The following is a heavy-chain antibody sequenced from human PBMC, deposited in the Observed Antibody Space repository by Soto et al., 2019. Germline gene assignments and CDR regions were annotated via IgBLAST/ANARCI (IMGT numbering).Heavy chain of an antibody. J-gene: IGHJ4*02. Sequence: ASVKVSCKASGYTFTSYAMHWVRQAPGQRLEWMGWINAGNGNTKYSQKFQGRVTITRGTSASTAYMELSSLRSEDTAVYYCASDVFYYYDSSGYPGYWGQGTLVTVSS. CDR1: GYTFTSYA. D-gene: IGHD3-22*01. CDR3: ASDVFYYYDSSGYPGY. V-gene: IGHV1-3*01. CDR2: INAGNGNT.